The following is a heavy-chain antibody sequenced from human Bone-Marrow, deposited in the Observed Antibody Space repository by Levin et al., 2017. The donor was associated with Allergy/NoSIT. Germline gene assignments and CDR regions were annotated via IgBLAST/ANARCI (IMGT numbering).Heavy chain of an antibody. CDR2: IIPIFGTT. D-gene: IGHD4/OR15-4a*01. CDR3: ARDPGTMAEFFYSGMDV. Sequence: SVKVSCKASGGTFSSHAISWVRQAPGQGLEWMGGIIPIFGTTNYAQKFQDRVTLTADKSTSTAYMELSSLRSDDTAVYYCARDPGTMAEFFYSGMDVWGQGTTVTVSS. V-gene: IGHV1-69*06. CDR1: GGTFSSHA. J-gene: IGHJ6*02.